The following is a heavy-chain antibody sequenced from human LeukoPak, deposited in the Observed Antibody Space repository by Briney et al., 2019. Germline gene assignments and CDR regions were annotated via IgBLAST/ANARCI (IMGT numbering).Heavy chain of an antibody. Sequence: ASVKVSCKASGYTFTSYYMHWVRQAPGQGLEWMGWINPNSGGTNYAQKFQGRVTMTRDTSISTAYMELSRLRSDDTAVYYCAGIMAVAGRENFDYWGQGTLVTVSS. CDR2: INPNSGGT. CDR3: AGIMAVAGRENFDY. J-gene: IGHJ4*02. D-gene: IGHD6-19*01. CDR1: GYTFTSYY. V-gene: IGHV1-2*02.